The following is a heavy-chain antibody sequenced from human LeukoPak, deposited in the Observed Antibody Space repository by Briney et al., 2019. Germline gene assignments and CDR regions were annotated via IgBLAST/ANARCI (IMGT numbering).Heavy chain of an antibody. V-gene: IGHV3-30-3*01. CDR3: ARDVESSGWSRFDY. J-gene: IGHJ4*02. CDR2: ISYDGSNK. CDR1: GFTFSNYW. Sequence: GGSLRLSCAASGFTFSNYWMHWVRQAPGKGLEWVAVISYDGSNKYYADSVKGRFTISRDNSKNTLYLQMNSLRAEDTAVYYCARDVESSGWSRFDYWGQGTLVTVSS. D-gene: IGHD6-19*01.